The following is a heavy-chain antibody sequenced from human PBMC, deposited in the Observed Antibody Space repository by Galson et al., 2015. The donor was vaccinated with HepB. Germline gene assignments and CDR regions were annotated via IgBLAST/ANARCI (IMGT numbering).Heavy chain of an antibody. J-gene: IGHJ4*01. CDR2: IYIGGTT. CDR1: GFTVSSNY. V-gene: IGHV3-53*01. D-gene: IGHD5-24*01. CDR3: VRDRDYPTERYSY. Sequence: SLRLSCAASGFTVSSNYMSWVRQAPGKGLEWVSVIYIGGTTYYADSVKGRFTISRDNSKNTLYLQMNGLRAGDTAVYYCVRDRDYPTERYSYWGHGTLVTVSS.